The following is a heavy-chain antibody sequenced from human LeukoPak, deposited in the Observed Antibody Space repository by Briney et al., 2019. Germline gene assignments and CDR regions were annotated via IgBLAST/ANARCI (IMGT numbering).Heavy chain of an antibody. V-gene: IGHV3-23*01. CDR2: IAGNGNT. J-gene: IGHJ3*01. CDR1: GFTFSNYA. Sequence: GGSLRLSCAASGFTFSNYALTWVRQASGTGLEWVSIIAGNGNTYYADSMKGRFTISRDDSKSTLYIQMNSLRPGDTALYYCAKCARSGGACYDAFDLWGQGTMVTVSS. D-gene: IGHD2-15*01. CDR3: AKCARSGGACYDAFDL.